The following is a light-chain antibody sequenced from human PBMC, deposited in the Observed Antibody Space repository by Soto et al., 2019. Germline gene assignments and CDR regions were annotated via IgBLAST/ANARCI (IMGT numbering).Light chain of an antibody. Sequence: AIQLTQSPSSLSASVGDRVTITCRASQGIRISLGWYQQRPGKSPKLLIYGASNLQSGVPSRFSGSGSGTDFTLTISSLQPEDFATYYCQQFDSYPVTFGQGTRLEIK. CDR2: GAS. J-gene: IGKJ5*01. V-gene: IGKV1-13*02. CDR1: QGIRIS. CDR3: QQFDSYPVT.